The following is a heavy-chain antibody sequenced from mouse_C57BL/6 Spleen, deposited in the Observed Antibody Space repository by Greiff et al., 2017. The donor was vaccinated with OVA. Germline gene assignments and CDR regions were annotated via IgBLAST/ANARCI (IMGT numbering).Heavy chain of an antibody. CDR1: GYTFTSYW. J-gene: IGHJ2*01. Sequence: QVQLQQPGAELVKPGASVKMSCKASGYTFTSYWITWVKQRPGQGLEWIGDIYPGSGSTNYNEKFKSKATLTVDTSSSTAYMQLSRLASEDSAVYYCAREGGAAQATGDCDYWGQGTTRTVSS. D-gene: IGHD3-2*02. CDR3: AREGGAAQATGDCDY. CDR2: IYPGSGST. V-gene: IGHV1-55*01.